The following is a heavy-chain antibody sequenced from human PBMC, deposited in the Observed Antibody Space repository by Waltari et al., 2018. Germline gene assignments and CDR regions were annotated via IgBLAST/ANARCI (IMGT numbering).Heavy chain of an antibody. Sequence: VQLQESGPGLVQPSQTLSLICSVSGDSINSRDYYWTWIRQPAGTGLEWIGYIYSDGITNHNPSLIGRLTMALDTSKTQFSLKLSFMTAADTAVYYCARGELGLRRFDYWGRGALVTVSS. CDR1: GDSINSRDYY. J-gene: IGHJ4*02. CDR3: ARGELGLRRFDY. D-gene: IGHD7-27*01. CDR2: IYSDGIT. V-gene: IGHV4-61*09.